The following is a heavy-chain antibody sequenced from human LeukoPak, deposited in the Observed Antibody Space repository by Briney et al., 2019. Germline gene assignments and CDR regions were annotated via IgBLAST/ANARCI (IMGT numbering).Heavy chain of an antibody. D-gene: IGHD2/OR15-2a*01. CDR3: VRGPNHMLFMPTWFVT. CDR2: ITDSGDST. V-gene: IGHV3-64*01. CDR1: RFTFISFA. J-gene: IGHJ5*02. Sequence: GGSLRLSCTASRFTFISFAMHWVRQAPGKELEYVSAITDSGDSTHYARSVKGRFTISMDNSRDTVYLQMASLRSDDMGVYDCVRGPNHMLFMPTWFVTWGQGTVVTVSS.